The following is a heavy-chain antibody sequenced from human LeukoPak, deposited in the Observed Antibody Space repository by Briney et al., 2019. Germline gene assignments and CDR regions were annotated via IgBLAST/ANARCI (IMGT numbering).Heavy chain of an antibody. D-gene: IGHD6-25*01. CDR3: ARDGTPNYSTGWVYMDV. J-gene: IGHJ6*04. Sequence: PGGSLRLSCAASGFSFSSYEMNWVRQSPGEGLEWISYISASGTLTHYADSVEGRFTVSRDNAKNSLFLQMNSLRGEDTAVYYCARDGTPNYSTGWVYMDVWGKGTTVTISS. CDR1: GFSFSSYE. V-gene: IGHV3-48*03. CDR2: ISASGTLT.